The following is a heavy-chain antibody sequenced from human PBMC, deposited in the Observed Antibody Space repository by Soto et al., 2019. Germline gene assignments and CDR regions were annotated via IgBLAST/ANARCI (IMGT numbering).Heavy chain of an antibody. CDR2: IYTSGST. Sequence: SETLSLTCTVSGGSISSYFCSWIRQPAGKGLEWIGRIYTSGSTNYNPSLKSRVTMSVDTSKNQFSLKLSSVTAADTAVYYCAREYTVLSLSTFDMCGQGTTVTV. D-gene: IGHD4-17*01. CDR3: AREYTVLSLSTFDM. J-gene: IGHJ3*02. CDR1: GGSISSYF. V-gene: IGHV4-4*07.